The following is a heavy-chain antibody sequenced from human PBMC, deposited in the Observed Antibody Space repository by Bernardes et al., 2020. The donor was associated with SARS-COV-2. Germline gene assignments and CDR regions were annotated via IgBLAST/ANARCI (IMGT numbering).Heavy chain of an antibody. J-gene: IGHJ4*02. CDR1: GFTFDDFA. CDR3: AKDYETGELGIAVEGYCGH. D-gene: IGHD6-19*01. CDR2: ISWNSGSI. Sequence: GGPLRLFCAASGFTFDDFAMHWVRHSPGKGLEWVSGISWNSGSIGYAASVKGRFTISRDNAKNSLYLQMNSLRPDDTALYYCAKDYETGELGIAVEGYCGHWGQGTLVTVSS. V-gene: IGHV3-9*01.